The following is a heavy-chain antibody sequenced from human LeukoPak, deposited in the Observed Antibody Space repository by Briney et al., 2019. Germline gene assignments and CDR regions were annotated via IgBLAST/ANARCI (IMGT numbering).Heavy chain of an antibody. CDR2: IYYSGDT. CDR3: AISAYTSGWYGV. CDR1: GGSISSYY. D-gene: IGHD6-19*01. V-gene: IGHV4-59*08. J-gene: IGHJ4*02. Sequence: SETLSLTCTVSGGSISSYYWSWIRQPPGKGLEWIGYIYYSGDTNYNPSLKSRVTISVDTSKNQFSLKLSSVTAADTAVYYCAISAYTSGWYGVWGQGTLVTVSS.